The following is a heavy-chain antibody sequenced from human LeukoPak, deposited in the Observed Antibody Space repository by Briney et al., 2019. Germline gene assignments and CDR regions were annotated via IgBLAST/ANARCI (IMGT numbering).Heavy chain of an antibody. D-gene: IGHD4-23*01. J-gene: IGHJ4*02. V-gene: IGHV1-8*01. CDR2: MNPNRGKT. Sequence: ASVWVSCKASGYTFTSYDINWVRPAPGPGLEWKGRMNPNRGKTGYAQKFQGRVTITRNTSISTAYMELSSLRSEDTAVYYCASYGGNIFDYWGQGTLVSVSS. CDR1: GYTFTSYD. CDR3: ASYGGNIFDY.